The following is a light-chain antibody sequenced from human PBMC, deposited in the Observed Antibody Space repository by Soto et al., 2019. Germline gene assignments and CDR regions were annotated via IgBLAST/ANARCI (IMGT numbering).Light chain of an antibody. CDR3: QQLNNYPLT. V-gene: IGKV1-9*01. J-gene: IGKJ4*01. CDR2: AAS. CDR1: QGISSY. Sequence: DIQLTQSPSFLSASVGDRVTITCRASQGISSYLAWYQQKPGKAPKFVIYAASTLQSGVPSRFSGSGSGTEFTLTISSLQPEDFATYYCQQLNNYPLTFGGGTKVEIK.